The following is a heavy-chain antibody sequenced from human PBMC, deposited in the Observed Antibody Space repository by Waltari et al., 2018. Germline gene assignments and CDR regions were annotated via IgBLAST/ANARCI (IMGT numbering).Heavy chain of an antibody. CDR3: ASYCSSTSCYARGDAFDI. Sequence: QVQLVQSGAEVKKPGASVKVSCKASGYTLTGYYMHWVRQAPGQGLEWKRWINPNLVGTNYAQKVPGRVTMTRDTSISTAYMGLSRLRSADTAVYYCASYCSSTSCYARGDAFDIWGQGTMVTVSS. V-gene: IGHV1-2*02. CDR2: INPNLVGT. D-gene: IGHD2-2*01. CDR1: GYTLTGYY. J-gene: IGHJ3*02.